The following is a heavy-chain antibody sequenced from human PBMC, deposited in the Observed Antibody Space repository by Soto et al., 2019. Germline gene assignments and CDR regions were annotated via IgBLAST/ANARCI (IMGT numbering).Heavy chain of an antibody. D-gene: IGHD5-12*01. J-gene: IGHJ4*02. Sequence: GGSLRLSCAASGFTFSNYAMHWVRQAPGKGLEYVSAISSHGDSTYYANSVKGRFTISRDNSKNTLYLQMGSLRTEDMAVYYCARRDGYNSDYWGQGTLVTVSS. CDR3: ARRDGYNSDY. V-gene: IGHV3-64*01. CDR2: ISSHGDST. CDR1: GFTFSNYA.